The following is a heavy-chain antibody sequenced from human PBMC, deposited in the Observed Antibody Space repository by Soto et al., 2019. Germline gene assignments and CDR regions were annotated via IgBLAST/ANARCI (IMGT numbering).Heavy chain of an antibody. Sequence: QLQLQESGPGLVKPSETLSLTCTVSGCSISSSSYYWGWIRQPPGKGLEWIGSISYSGSTYYNPSLKSRVTIYVDTSKIQFSLKLSSVTAADTAVYYWSRHTPAISISDHWGQGTLVTVSS. CDR1: GCSISSSSYY. CDR2: ISYSGST. J-gene: IGHJ4*02. CDR3: SRHTPAISISDH. D-gene: IGHD2-15*01. V-gene: IGHV4-39*01.